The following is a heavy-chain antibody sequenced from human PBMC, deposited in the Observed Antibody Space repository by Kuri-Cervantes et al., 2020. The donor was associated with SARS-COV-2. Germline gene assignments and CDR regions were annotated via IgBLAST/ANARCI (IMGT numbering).Heavy chain of an antibody. CDR2: ISSSSSTI. CDR3: ARDSGRYSSGWYTRRTPYFDY. Sequence: ETLSLTCAASGFTFSSYSMNWVRQAPGKGLEWVSYISSSSSTIYYADSVKGRFTNSRDNAKNSLYLQMNSLRAEDTAVYYCARDSGRYSSGWYTRRTPYFDYWGQGTLVTVSS. V-gene: IGHV3-48*01. D-gene: IGHD6-19*01. CDR1: GFTFSSYS. J-gene: IGHJ4*02.